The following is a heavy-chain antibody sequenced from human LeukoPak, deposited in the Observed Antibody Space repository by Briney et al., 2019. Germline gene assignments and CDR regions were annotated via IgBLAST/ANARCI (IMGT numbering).Heavy chain of an antibody. D-gene: IGHD2-2*01. Sequence: GGSLRLSCAASGFTFSSYAMSWVRQAPGKGLEWVSAISGSGGSTYYADSVKGRFTISRDNSKNTLYLQMNSLRAEDTAVYYCAKLPVPAAIYYYYYMDVWGKGTTVTVSS. V-gene: IGHV3-23*01. CDR1: GFTFSSYA. CDR2: ISGSGGST. J-gene: IGHJ6*03. CDR3: AKLPVPAAIYYYYYMDV.